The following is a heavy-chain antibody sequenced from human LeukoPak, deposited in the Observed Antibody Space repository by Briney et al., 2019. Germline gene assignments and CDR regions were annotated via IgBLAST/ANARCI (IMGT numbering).Heavy chain of an antibody. Sequence: ASVKVSCMVSGYTLTELSMHWVRQAPGKGLEWMGGFDPEDGETIYAQKFQGRVTMTEDTSTDTAYMELSSLRSEDTAVYYCATGKYWNYISFDYWGQGTLVTVSS. CDR3: ATGKYWNYISFDY. J-gene: IGHJ4*02. CDR2: FDPEDGET. D-gene: IGHD1-7*01. CDR1: GYTLTELS. V-gene: IGHV1-24*01.